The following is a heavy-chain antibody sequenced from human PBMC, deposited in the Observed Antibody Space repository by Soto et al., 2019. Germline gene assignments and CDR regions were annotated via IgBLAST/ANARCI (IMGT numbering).Heavy chain of an antibody. D-gene: IGHD3-22*01. CDR2: ISSSSSYI. Sequence: GGSLRLSCAASGVTFSSYSMNWVRQAPGKGLEWVSSISSSSSYIYYADSVKGRFTISRDNAKNSLYLQMNSLRAEDTAVYYCARAEGYYPTGDFDYWGQGTLVTVS. CDR1: GVTFSSYS. J-gene: IGHJ4*02. CDR3: ARAEGYYPTGDFDY. V-gene: IGHV3-21*01.